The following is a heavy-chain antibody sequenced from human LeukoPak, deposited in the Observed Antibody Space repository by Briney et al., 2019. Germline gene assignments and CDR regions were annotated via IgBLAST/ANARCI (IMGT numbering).Heavy chain of an antibody. Sequence: GGSLRLSCAASGFTFSSYSMNWVRQAPGKGLEWVSSISSSSSYIYYADSVKGRFTISRDNAKNSLYLQMNSLRAEDTAVYYCARDRGVYSSSSAVFDYWGQGTLVTVSS. CDR3: ARDRGVYSSSSAVFDY. J-gene: IGHJ4*02. CDR1: GFTFSSYS. D-gene: IGHD6-6*01. V-gene: IGHV3-21*01. CDR2: ISSSSSYI.